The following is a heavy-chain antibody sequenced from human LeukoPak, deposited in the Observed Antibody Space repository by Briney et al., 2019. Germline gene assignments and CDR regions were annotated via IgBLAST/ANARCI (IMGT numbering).Heavy chain of an antibody. D-gene: IGHD2-21*02. J-gene: IGHJ4*02. CDR2: INPNSGGT. Sequence: GASVKVSCKASGYTFTGYYMHWVRQAPGQGLEWMGWINPNSGGTNYAQKFQGRVTMTRDTSISTAYMELSRLRSDDTAVYYYARAGCGGDCWYFDYWGQGTLVTVSS. CDR3: ARAGCGGDCWYFDY. CDR1: GYTFTGYY. V-gene: IGHV1-2*02.